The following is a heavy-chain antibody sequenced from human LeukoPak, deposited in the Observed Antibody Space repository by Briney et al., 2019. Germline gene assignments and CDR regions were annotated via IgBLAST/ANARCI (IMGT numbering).Heavy chain of an antibody. CDR1: GGSFSGYY. CDR2: INHSGST. J-gene: IGHJ4*02. D-gene: IGHD6-6*01. V-gene: IGHV4-34*01. Sequence: SETLSLTCAVYGGSFSGYYWSWIRQPPGKGLEWIGEINHSGSTNYNPSLKSRVTISVDTSKNQSSLKLSSVTAADMAVYYCARGPADGSSFPFDYWGQGTLVTVSS. CDR3: ARGPADGSSFPFDY.